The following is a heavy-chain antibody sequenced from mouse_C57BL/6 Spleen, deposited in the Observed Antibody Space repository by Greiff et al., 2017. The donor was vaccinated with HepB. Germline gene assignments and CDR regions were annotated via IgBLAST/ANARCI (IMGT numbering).Heavy chain of an antibody. V-gene: IGHV1-54*01. D-gene: IGHD1-1*01. J-gene: IGHJ4*01. Sequence: QVQLKQSGAELVRPGTSVKVSCKASGYAFTNYLIAWVKQRPGQGLEWIGVINPGSGGTNYNEKFKGKATLTADKSSSTAYMQLSSLTSEDSAVYFCARSGTIRMDYWGQGTSVTVSS. CDR3: ARSGTIRMDY. CDR1: GYAFTNYL. CDR2: INPGSGGT.